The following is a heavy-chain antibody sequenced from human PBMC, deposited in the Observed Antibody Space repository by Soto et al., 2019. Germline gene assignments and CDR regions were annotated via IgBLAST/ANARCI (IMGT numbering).Heavy chain of an antibody. Sequence: GGSLRLSCAASGFTFSSYAMSWVRQAPGEGLEWVSAISGSGGSTYYADSVKGRFTISRDNSKNTLYLQMNSLRAEDTAVYYCAKDAGYYGSEYYYGMDVWGQGTTVTVSS. J-gene: IGHJ6*02. D-gene: IGHD3-10*01. V-gene: IGHV3-23*01. CDR3: AKDAGYYGSEYYYGMDV. CDR2: ISGSGGST. CDR1: GFTFSSYA.